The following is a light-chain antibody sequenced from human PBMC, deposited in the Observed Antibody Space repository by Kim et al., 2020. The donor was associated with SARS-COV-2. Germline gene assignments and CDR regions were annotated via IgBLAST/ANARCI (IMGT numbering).Light chain of an antibody. J-gene: IGKJ4*01. CDR1: QSISTY. CDR3: QHSYTTPLT. Sequence: DIQMIQSPSSLSASVGDRVTITCRASQSISTYLNWYQQKPGTAPKLLIFGASNLQSGVPSRFSGSGSGTDFTLTISSLQPEDFATYYCQHSYTTPLTFGGGTKVDIK. V-gene: IGKV1-39*01. CDR2: GAS.